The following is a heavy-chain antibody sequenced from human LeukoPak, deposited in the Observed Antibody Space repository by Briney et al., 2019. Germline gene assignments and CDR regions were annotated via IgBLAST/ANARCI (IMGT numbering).Heavy chain of an antibody. V-gene: IGHV1-18*01. CDR1: GYTFTSYG. Sequence: ASVKVSCKASGYTFTSYGISWVRQAPGQGLEWMGWISAYNGNTNYAQKLQGRVTMTTDTSTSTAYMELRSLRSDDTAVYYCARAEDYGDLPGALDYWGQGTLVTVSS. D-gene: IGHD4-17*01. J-gene: IGHJ4*02. CDR3: ARAEDYGDLPGALDY. CDR2: ISAYNGNT.